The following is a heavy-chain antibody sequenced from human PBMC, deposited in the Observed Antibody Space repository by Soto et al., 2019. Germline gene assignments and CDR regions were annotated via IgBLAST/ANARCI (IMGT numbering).Heavy chain of an antibody. D-gene: IGHD2-21*02. Sequence: QVQLVQSGAEVKKPGASVKVSCEASGNTFSNYYIHWVRQAPGQGLEWMGTINPSGGHTTYAQKFLGRVTMTRDTSTSTRYMELTSLRSEDTAVYYCARGGHVVVVTAAFDYWGQGTLVTVSS. CDR3: ARGGHVVVVTAAFDY. CDR2: INPSGGHT. V-gene: IGHV1-46*03. CDR1: GNTFSNYY. J-gene: IGHJ4*02.